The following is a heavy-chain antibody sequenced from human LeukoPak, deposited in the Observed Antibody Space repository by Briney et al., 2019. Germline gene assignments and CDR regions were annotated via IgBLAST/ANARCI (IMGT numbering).Heavy chain of an antibody. V-gene: IGHV3-66*01. Sequence: PGGSLRLSCAASGFTFSNYAMRWVRQAPGKGLEWVSVIYSGGSTYYADSVKGRFTISRDNSKNTLYLQMNSLRAEDTAVYYCARGVYYFDYWGQGTLVTVSS. D-gene: IGHD2-8*01. J-gene: IGHJ4*02. CDR2: IYSGGST. CDR1: GFTFSNYA. CDR3: ARGVYYFDY.